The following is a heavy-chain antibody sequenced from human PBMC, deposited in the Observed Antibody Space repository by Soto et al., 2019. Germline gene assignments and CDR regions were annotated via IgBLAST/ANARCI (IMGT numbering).Heavy chain of an antibody. D-gene: IGHD2-15*01. J-gene: IGHJ6*03. CDR2: IVPMVGIT. CDR3: AKYGVVTDFYYMDV. Sequence: QVQLVQSGAEVKKPGSSVKVSRKASGGTFSSYSITWVRQAPGQGLEWMGRIVPMVGITNYAQKFQDRVTITADRSTSTAYMELTSLESADTAVYYCAKYGVVTDFYYMDVWGRGTTVTVSS. CDR1: GGTFSSYS. V-gene: IGHV1-69*02.